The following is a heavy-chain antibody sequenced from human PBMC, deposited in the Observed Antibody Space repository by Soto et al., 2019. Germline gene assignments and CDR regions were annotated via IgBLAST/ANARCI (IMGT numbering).Heavy chain of an antibody. Sequence: SETLSLTCSVSGGSISSGDNYWSWIRQPPGKGLECIGYILNSGRAHYTPSLRSRLAISVDTSRNQFSLKLSSVTAADTAVYYCARTSWFGELPFDYWGLGTLVTVSS. CDR2: ILNSGRA. D-gene: IGHD3-10*01. CDR1: GGSISSGDNY. V-gene: IGHV4-30-4*01. J-gene: IGHJ4*02. CDR3: ARTSWFGELPFDY.